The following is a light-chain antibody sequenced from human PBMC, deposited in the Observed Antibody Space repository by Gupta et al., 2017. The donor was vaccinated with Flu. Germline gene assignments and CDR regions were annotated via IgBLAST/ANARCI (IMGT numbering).Light chain of an antibody. V-gene: IGLV3-1*01. CDR3: SESDNNIVL. Sequence: SYELTLPPSVSVSPGQTASITCSGAKLQYTYTCWYQQQPGRSPVLVIHEDNKRPSGIPERFSGSNSGNTATLTISGNQAMEDADYYCSESDNNIVLFGGGTRLTVL. CDR1: KLQYTY. J-gene: IGLJ2*01. CDR2: EDN.